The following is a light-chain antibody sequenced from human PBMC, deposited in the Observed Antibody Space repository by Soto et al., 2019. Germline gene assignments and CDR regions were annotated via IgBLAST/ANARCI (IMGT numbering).Light chain of an antibody. CDR2: GAS. J-gene: IGKJ2*01. CDR3: QQNGSSPTTT. V-gene: IGKV3-20*01. Sequence: EIVLTQSPGTLSLSPGERATLSCRASQSVSSSYLAWYQQKPDQAPRLLIYGASSRATGIPDRFRGSGSGTEFTLTISRLEPEDFAVYYCQQNGSSPTTTFGQGTKLELK. CDR1: QSVSSSY.